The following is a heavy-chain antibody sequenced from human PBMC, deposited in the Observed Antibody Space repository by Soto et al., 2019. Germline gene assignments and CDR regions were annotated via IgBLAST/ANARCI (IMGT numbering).Heavy chain of an antibody. Sequence: LSLTCSVSGGPVSNYYWSWVRQPPGKRLEWIGYIYYTGTHDYNPSLRGRATISVDTSKDQFSLKLTSVTAADTAVYYCARDRDRHSSGLPSFDPWGQGILVTVS. CDR2: IYYTGTH. CDR1: GGPVSNYY. J-gene: IGHJ5*02. D-gene: IGHD3-22*01. CDR3: ARDRDRHSSGLPSFDP. V-gene: IGHV4-59*02.